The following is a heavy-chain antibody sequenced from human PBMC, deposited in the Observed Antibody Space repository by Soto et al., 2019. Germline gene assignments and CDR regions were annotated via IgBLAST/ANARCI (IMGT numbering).Heavy chain of an antibody. J-gene: IGHJ6*02. CDR3: AHKGGRVAGMDV. CDR1: GFSLTTNGVG. Sequence: QITLKESGPTLVNPTQTLTLTCIFSGFSLTTNGVGVAWIRQPPGKALEWLALMYWDGDERYSPFLKSRPTITRGTSENQVVRTLTNMDPVDTGKYYCAHKGGRVAGMDVWGQGTTVTVSS. D-gene: IGHD3-16*01. CDR2: MYWDGDE. V-gene: IGHV2-5*02.